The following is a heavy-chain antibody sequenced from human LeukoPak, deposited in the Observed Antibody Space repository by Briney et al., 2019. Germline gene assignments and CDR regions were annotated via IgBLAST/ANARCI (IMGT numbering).Heavy chain of an antibody. CDR3: AELGITMIGGV. CDR1: GFTFSNYA. Sequence: PGGSLRLSCAASGFTFSNYAMSWVRQAPGKGLEWVSYISSSGSTIYYADSVKGRFTISRDNAKDSLYLQMNSLRAEDTAVYYCAELGITMIGGVWGKGTTVTISS. CDR2: ISSSGSTI. V-gene: IGHV3-48*03. D-gene: IGHD3-10*02. J-gene: IGHJ6*04.